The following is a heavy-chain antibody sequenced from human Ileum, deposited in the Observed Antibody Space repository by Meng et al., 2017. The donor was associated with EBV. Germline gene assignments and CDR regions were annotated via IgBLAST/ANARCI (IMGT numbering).Heavy chain of an antibody. V-gene: IGHV4-4*02. D-gene: IGHD3-22*01. CDR1: GGSISRSDW. CDR2: TSQSGST. Sequence: VPVQESGPGLVNPSEPLSLTCAVSGGSISRSDWWSWVRQPPGQGLEWIGETSQSGSTNYSPSLKSRVTISLDKSKNQLSLKLNSVTAADTAVYYCASSDYYRSDYWGQGTLVTVSS. CDR3: ASSDYYRSDY. J-gene: IGHJ4*02.